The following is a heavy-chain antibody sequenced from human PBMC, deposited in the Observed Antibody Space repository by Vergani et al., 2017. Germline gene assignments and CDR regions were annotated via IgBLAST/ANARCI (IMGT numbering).Heavy chain of an antibody. D-gene: IGHD3-10*01. Sequence: EVQLVQSGAEVKKPGESLKISCKGSGYSFTSYWIGWVRQMPGKGLEWMGIIYPGDSHVRYSPSFQGQVTISADKSISTDYLQCSSLKASDTAMYYCARLSNYGSGSSPAGYWGQGTLVTVSS. J-gene: IGHJ4*02. V-gene: IGHV5-51*01. CDR2: IYPGDSHV. CDR1: GYSFTSYW. CDR3: ARLSNYGSGSSPAGY.